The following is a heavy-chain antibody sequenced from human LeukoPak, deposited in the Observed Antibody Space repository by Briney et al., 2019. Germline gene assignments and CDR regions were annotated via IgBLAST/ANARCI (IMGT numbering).Heavy chain of an antibody. J-gene: IGHJ3*02. CDR2: INPNSGGT. V-gene: IGHV1-2*06. Sequence: GASVKVSCKASGYTFTSYDINWVRQAPGQGLEWMGRINPNSGGTNYAQKFQGRVTMTRDTSISTAYMELSRLRSDDTAVYYCARVGVFNAFDIWGQGTMVTVSS. D-gene: IGHD2-21*01. CDR1: GYTFTSYD. CDR3: ARVGVFNAFDI.